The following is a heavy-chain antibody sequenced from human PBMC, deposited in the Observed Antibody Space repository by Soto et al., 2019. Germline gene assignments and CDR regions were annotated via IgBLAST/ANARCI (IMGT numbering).Heavy chain of an antibody. V-gene: IGHV1-18*01. CDR3: ARFKEYSYGLNYYYGTDV. D-gene: IGHD5-18*01. J-gene: IGHJ6*02. Sequence: ASLKLSCKSSGYTFTSYVISWVRQAPGQGLEWMGWISAYNGITNYAQKLQGRVTMTTDTSTSTAYMELRSLRSDDTAVYYCARFKEYSYGLNYYYGTDVWGQGTTVTVSS. CDR2: ISAYNGIT. CDR1: GYTFTSYV.